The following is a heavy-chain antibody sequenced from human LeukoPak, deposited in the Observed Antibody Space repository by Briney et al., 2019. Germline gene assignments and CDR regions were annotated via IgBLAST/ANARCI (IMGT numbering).Heavy chain of an antibody. CDR2: FDPEDCET. CDR1: GYTLTELS. D-gene: IGHD4-17*01. Sequence: ASVKVSCKVSGYTLTELSMHWVRPAPGRGLEWMGGFDPEDCETIYAQKFQGRVIMTEDTSTDTAYMELSSLRSEDMAVYYCATDRSDYAFDYWGQGTLVTVSS. CDR3: ATDRSDYAFDY. J-gene: IGHJ4*02. V-gene: IGHV1-24*01.